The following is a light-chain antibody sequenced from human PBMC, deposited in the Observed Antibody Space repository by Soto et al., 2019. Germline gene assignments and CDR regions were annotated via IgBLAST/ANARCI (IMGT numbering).Light chain of an antibody. CDR3: QKSNTAPRT. Sequence: EIQMTQYPTYLSPSFGDTVTLTCRTSQGISEYLAWYQQKPGKVPKLLIYGASIFQSGVPSRFSGRVSGTLGTLTISSLKQEDGATYYCQKSNTAPRTFGQGTKVDIK. CDR1: QGISEY. J-gene: IGKJ1*01. CDR2: GAS. V-gene: IGKV1-27*01.